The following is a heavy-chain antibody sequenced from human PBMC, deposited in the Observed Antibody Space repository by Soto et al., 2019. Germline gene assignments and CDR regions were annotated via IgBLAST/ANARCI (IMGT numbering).Heavy chain of an antibody. D-gene: IGHD1-26*01. CDR3: ARVIRISGGNCFDL. J-gene: IGHJ5*02. CDR1: GYTFTGYY. V-gene: IGHV1-2*02. CDR2: INPNSGGT. Sequence: ASVKVSCKASGYTFTGYYMHWVRQAPGQGLEWMGWINPNSGGTNYAQKFQGRVTMTRDTSISTAYMDLRTLRCDDTAVYYLARVIRISGGNCFDLWGQGTLVTVSS.